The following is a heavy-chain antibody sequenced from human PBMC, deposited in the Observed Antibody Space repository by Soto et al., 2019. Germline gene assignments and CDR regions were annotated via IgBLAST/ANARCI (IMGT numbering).Heavy chain of an antibody. CDR2: ITPYNGNT. Sequence: QVQLVQSGAEVKNPGASVKVSCQASNYLFGAFGISWVRQAPGQGLEWMGWITPYNGNTHYAEKFQDRVTMTADKSTTTAYLEVRRLTSDDTAVYFCARISARRNDFDVWGQATVVTVSS. CDR3: ARISARRNDFDV. J-gene: IGHJ3*01. V-gene: IGHV1-18*01. CDR1: NYLFGAFG.